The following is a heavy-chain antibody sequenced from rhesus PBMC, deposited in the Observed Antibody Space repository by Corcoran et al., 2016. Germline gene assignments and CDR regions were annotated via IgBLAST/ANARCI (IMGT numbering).Heavy chain of an antibody. V-gene: IGHV4S7*01. J-gene: IGHJ4*01. CDR3: ARALDGWAAGLGY. D-gene: IGHD6S26*01. CDR2: IYGGSGST. CDR1: GGSISGYYL. Sequence: QVQLQESGPGLVKPSETLSLTCAVSGGSISGYYLWSWIRQPPGKGLEWIGYIYGGSGSTSYNPSLKSRVIISIDTSKNQFSLKLSSVTAADTAVDYCARALDGWAAGLGYWGRGVLVDVCS.